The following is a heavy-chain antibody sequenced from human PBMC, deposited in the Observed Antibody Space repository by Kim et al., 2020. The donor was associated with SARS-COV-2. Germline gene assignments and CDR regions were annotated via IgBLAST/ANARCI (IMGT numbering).Heavy chain of an antibody. V-gene: IGHV3-30-3*01. J-gene: IGHJ4*02. CDR2: ISDDGNSK. CDR1: GFTFSQYP. CDR3: ASAKGDYISGWYIFDY. D-gene: IGHD6-19*01. Sequence: PGGSLRLSCAASGFTFSQYPMHWVRQAPGKGLEWVAFISDDGNSKYYTDSVKGRFTISRDNSKNTLYLQTNGLRTDDTAVFYCASAKGDYISGWYIFDYWGQGTLVTVSS.